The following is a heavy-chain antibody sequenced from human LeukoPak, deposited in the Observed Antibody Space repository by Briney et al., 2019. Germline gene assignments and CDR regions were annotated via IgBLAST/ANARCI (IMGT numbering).Heavy chain of an antibody. CDR3: ARWRGSGYVDY. Sequence: SETLSLTCTVSGGSISSSSYYWGWIRQPPGKGLEWIGSIYYSGSTYYNPSLKSRVTISVDTSKNQFSLKLSSVTAADTAVYYCARWRGSGYVDYWGQGTLVTVSS. J-gene: IGHJ4*02. V-gene: IGHV4-39*07. D-gene: IGHD3-3*01. CDR1: GGSISSSSYY. CDR2: IYYSGST.